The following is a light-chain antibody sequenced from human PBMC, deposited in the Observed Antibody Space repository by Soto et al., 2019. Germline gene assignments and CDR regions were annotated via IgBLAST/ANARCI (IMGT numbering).Light chain of an antibody. CDR2: GAS. Sequence: ETVMTQSPATLSVSPGEGATLSCRATESINQNLAWYQQKPGQAPRLLIHGASYRATGIPDRFSGRGSGTEFTLAISRLQSEYFAVYYCQQYNTLPLTFGGGTKVDIK. J-gene: IGKJ4*01. CDR3: QQYNTLPLT. V-gene: IGKV3-15*01. CDR1: ESINQN.